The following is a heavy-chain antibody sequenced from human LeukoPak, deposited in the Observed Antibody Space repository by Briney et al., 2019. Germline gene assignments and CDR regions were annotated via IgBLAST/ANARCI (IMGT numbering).Heavy chain of an antibody. CDR2: IRNKANSYAT. V-gene: IGHV3-73*01. CDR3: TRYSSSDNWFDP. Sequence: GGSLRLSCAASGFTFSGSAMHWVRQASGKGLEWVGRIRNKANSYATAYTASVKGRFTISRDDSKNAAYLQMNSLKTEDTAVYYCTRYSSSDNWFDPWGQGTLVTVSS. J-gene: IGHJ5*02. D-gene: IGHD6-6*01. CDR1: GFTFSGSA.